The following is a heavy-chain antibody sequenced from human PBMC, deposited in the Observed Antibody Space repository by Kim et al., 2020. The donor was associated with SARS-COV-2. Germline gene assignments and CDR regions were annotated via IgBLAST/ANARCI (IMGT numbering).Heavy chain of an antibody. CDR3: AGQKEQVVPAARGWFWFDY. CDR1: GGSISSSNW. J-gene: IGHJ4*02. V-gene: IGHV4-4*02. CDR2: IYHSGST. D-gene: IGHD2-2*01. Sequence: SETLSLTCAVSGGSISSSNWWSWVRQPPGKGLEWIGEIYHSGSTNYNPSLKSRVTISVDKSKNQFSLKLSSVTAADTAVYYCAGQKEQVVPAARGWFWFDYWGQGTLVTVSS.